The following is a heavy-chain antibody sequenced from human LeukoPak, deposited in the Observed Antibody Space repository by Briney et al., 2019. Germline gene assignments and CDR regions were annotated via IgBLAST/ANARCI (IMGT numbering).Heavy chain of an antibody. CDR2: IYYSGST. Sequence: SETLSLTCTVSGGSISSSSYYWGWIRQPPGKGLEWIGSIYYSGSTNYNPALKSRVTISVDTSKIQFSLKLSSVTAADTAVYYCARHDFWSTGSNYWGQGTLVTVSS. D-gene: IGHD3-3*01. CDR3: ARHDFWSTGSNY. J-gene: IGHJ4*02. V-gene: IGHV4-39*01. CDR1: GGSISSSSYY.